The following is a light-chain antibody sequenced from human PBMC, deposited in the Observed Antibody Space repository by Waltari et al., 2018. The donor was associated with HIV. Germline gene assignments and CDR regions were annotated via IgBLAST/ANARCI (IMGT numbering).Light chain of an antibody. J-gene: IGLJ1*01. Sequence: QSVLTQPPSVSEAPRQRVTISCSGSSSNIETTAGNWYQHLPGKAPKLLIYYDDLLPSGVSDRFSGSKSGTSASLAISGLQSEDDADYYCAAWDDSLNGYVFGTGTKVTVL. V-gene: IGLV1-36*01. CDR1: SSNIETTA. CDR2: YDD. CDR3: AAWDDSLNGYV.